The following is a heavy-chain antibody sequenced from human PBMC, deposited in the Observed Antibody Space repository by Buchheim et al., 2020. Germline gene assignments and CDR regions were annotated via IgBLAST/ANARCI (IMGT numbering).Heavy chain of an antibody. CDR3: ARRSPSGYSSSWRTYYFDY. V-gene: IGHV4-39*01. D-gene: IGHD6-13*01. J-gene: IGHJ4*02. CDR2: IYYSGST. CDR1: GGSISSSSYY. Sequence: QLQLQGSGPGLVKPSETLSLTCTVSGGSISSSSYYWGWIRQPPGKGLEWIGSIYYSGSTYYNPSLKSRVTISVDTSKNQFSLKLSSVTAADTAVYYCARRSPSGYSSSWRTYYFDYWGQGTL.